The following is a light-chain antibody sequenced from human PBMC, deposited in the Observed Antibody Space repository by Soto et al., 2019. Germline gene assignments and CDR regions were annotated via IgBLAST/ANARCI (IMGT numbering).Light chain of an antibody. CDR2: EDT. V-gene: IGLV2-23*02. CDR1: SSDVGSYNL. CDR3: CSYAGRSTFVV. Sequence: QSALTQPASVSGSPGQSITISCTGTSSDVGSYNLVSWYQQHPGKAPKLMIYEDTKRPSGVSNRFSGSNSGNTASLTISGLQAEDEADYYCCSYAGRSTFVVFGGGTKLTVL. J-gene: IGLJ2*01.